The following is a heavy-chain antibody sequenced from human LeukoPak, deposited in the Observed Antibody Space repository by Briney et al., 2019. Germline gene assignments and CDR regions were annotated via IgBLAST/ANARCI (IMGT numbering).Heavy chain of an antibody. J-gene: IGHJ4*02. V-gene: IGHV1-2*02. Sequence: ASVKVSCKASGYTFTAYYIHWVRQVPGQGFEWMGWINPNNGGTNYAQKFRGRVTMTRDTPISALYMELGSLRSDDTAVYFCARGIIITTTGSFDYWGQGTLVTVSS. CDR3: ARGIIITTTGSFDY. D-gene: IGHD3-10*01. CDR2: INPNNGGT. CDR1: GYTFTAYY.